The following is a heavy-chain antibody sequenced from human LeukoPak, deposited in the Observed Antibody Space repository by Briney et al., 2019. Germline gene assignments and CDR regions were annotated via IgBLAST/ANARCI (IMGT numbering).Heavy chain of an antibody. J-gene: IGHJ4*02. CDR3: ARVQSGYDHTPLDY. Sequence: GSLRLSCAASGFTFSDYYMAWIRQAPGKSLEWASYISRSSSSKNYADSVRGRFFISRDNAKSSLYLQMNSQRAEDTAVYYYARVQSGYDHTPLDYWGQGTLVTVSS. D-gene: IGHD5-12*01. V-gene: IGHV3-11*01. CDR1: GFTFSDYY. CDR2: ISRSSSSK.